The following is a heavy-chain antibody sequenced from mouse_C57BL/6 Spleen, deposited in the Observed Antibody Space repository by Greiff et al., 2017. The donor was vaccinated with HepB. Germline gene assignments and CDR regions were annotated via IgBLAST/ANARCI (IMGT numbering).Heavy chain of an antibody. J-gene: IGHJ4*01. Sequence: QVQLQQPGAELVKPGASVKLSCKASGYTFTSYWMQWVKQRPGQGLEWIGELDPSDSYTNYNQKFKGKATLTVDTSSSTAYMQLSSLTSEDSAVYYCARNDYYGSSLYAMDYWGQGTSVTVSS. V-gene: IGHV1-50*01. CDR1: GYTFTSYW. D-gene: IGHD1-1*01. CDR3: ARNDYYGSSLYAMDY. CDR2: LDPSDSYT.